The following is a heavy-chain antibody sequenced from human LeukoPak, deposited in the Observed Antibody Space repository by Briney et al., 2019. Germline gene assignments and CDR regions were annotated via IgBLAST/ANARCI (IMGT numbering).Heavy chain of an antibody. Sequence: GRSLRLSCAASGFTFDDYAMHWVRQAPGKGLEWVSGISWNSGSIGYADSVKGRFTISRDNAKNSLYLQMNSLRAEDTALYYCARVYYSDAFDIWGQGTMVTVSS. D-gene: IGHD3-10*01. CDR3: ARVYYSDAFDI. V-gene: IGHV3-9*01. CDR2: ISWNSGSI. CDR1: GFTFDDYA. J-gene: IGHJ3*02.